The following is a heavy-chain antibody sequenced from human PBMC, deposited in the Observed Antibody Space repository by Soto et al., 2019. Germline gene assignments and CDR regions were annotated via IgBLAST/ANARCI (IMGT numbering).Heavy chain of an antibody. V-gene: IGHV3-23*01. CDR3: AKGKSPRSIAAALGY. D-gene: IGHD6-13*01. J-gene: IGHJ4*02. Sequence: EVQLLESGGGLVQPGGSLRLSCAASGFTFSSYAMSWVRQAPGKGLEWVSAISGSGGSTYYADSVKGRFTISRDNSKNTLYLEMNSLRAEDTAVYYCAKGKSPRSIAAALGYWGQGTLVTVSS. CDR1: GFTFSSYA. CDR2: ISGSGGST.